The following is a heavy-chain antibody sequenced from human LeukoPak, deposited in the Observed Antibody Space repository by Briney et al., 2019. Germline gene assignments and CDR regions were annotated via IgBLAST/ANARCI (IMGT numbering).Heavy chain of an antibody. CDR1: GFTFRIYW. V-gene: IGHV3-7*01. J-gene: IGHJ5*02. D-gene: IGHD2-15*01. CDR3: ARQDCSGGACFSPIDL. Sequence: PGGSLRLSCSASGFTFRIYWMTWVRRTPGKGLEWVANIKSDGSEKFYVDSVRGRFTISRDNDENALFLQMNGLKADDTAVYYCARQDCSGGACFSPIDLWGQGTLVTVSS. CDR2: IKSDGSEK.